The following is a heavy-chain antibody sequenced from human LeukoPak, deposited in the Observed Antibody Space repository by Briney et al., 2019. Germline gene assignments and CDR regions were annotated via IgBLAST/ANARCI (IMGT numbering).Heavy chain of an antibody. V-gene: IGHV4-61*02. D-gene: IGHD2-15*01. CDR1: GGSISSGSYY. CDR3: ARDKRYCSGGSCYAEIYYYYYMDV. CDR2: IYTSGST. J-gene: IGHJ6*03. Sequence: SETLSLTCTVSGGSISSGSYYWSWIRQPAGKGLEWIGRIYTSGSTNYIPSLKSRVTISVDTSKNQFSLKLSSVTAADTAVYYCARDKRYCSGGSCYAEIYYYYYMDVWGKGTTVTVSS.